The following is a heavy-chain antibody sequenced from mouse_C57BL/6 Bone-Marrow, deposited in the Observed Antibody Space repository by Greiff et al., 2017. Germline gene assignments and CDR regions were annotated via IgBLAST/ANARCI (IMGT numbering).Heavy chain of an antibody. D-gene: IGHD1-1*01. CDR2: IDPENGDT. J-gene: IGHJ3*01. CDR1: GFNIKDDY. CDR3: TAHYYGSSSGFAY. Sequence: EVKLMESGAELVRPGASVKLSCTASGFNIKDDYMHWVKQRPEQGLEWIGWIDPENGDTEYASKLPGKATITADTSSNTAYLQLSSLTSEDTAVYYCTAHYYGSSSGFAYWGQGTLVTVSA. V-gene: IGHV14-4*01.